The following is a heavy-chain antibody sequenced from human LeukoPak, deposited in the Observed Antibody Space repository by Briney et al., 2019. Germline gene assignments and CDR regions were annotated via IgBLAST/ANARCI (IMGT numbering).Heavy chain of an antibody. D-gene: IGHD4-17*01. CDR2: ISGGGTET. Sequence: GGSLRLSCAASGFSFSGHAMSWVRQAPGKWLEWVSAISGGGTETYDADFVKGRFTISRDNSKNTLYLQMNSLRAEDTALYYCARLRNLVTTNLGIDYWGQGTLLTVSS. V-gene: IGHV3-23*01. CDR1: GFSFSGHA. J-gene: IGHJ4*02. CDR3: ARLRNLVTTNLGIDY.